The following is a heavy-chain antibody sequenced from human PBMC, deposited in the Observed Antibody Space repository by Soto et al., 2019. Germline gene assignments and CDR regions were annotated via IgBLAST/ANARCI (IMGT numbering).Heavy chain of an antibody. Sequence: QLQLQGSGSGLVKPSQTLSLTCAVSGGSISSGGYSWSWIRQPPGKGLEWIGYIYHSGSTYYNPSLKSRVTISVDRSKNQFSRKLSSVTAADTAVYYCARDPGYWGQGTLVTVSS. V-gene: IGHV4-30-2*01. CDR1: GGSISSGGYS. CDR2: IYHSGST. J-gene: IGHJ4*02. CDR3: ARDPGY.